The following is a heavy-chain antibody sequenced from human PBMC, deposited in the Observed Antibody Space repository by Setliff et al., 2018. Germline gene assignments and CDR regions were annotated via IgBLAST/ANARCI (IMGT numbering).Heavy chain of an antibody. D-gene: IGHD3-3*01. V-gene: IGHV1-8*02. CDR2: IIPIFGTA. Sequence: ASVKVSCKASGYTFTSYDINWVRQATGQGLEWMGGIIPIFGTANYAQKFQGRVTMTRNTSISTAYMDLSSLRFEDTAVYYCARAQSWSGGPYYFDNWGQGTLVTVSS. CDR1: GYTFTSYD. J-gene: IGHJ4*02. CDR3: ARAQSWSGGPYYFDN.